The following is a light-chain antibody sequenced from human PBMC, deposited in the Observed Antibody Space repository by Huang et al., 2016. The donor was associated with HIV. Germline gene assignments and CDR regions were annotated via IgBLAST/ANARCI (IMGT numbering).Light chain of an antibody. CDR2: DAS. CDR1: QSVSSF. V-gene: IGKV3-11*01. Sequence: EIVLTQSPATLSLSPGERATLSCRASQSVSSFLAWYQQKPGQAPRLLIHDASNRATGIPARFSGSGSGTYFTLTISSLEPEDFAIYYCQQRNNWITFGQGTRLEIK. CDR3: QQRNNWIT. J-gene: IGKJ5*01.